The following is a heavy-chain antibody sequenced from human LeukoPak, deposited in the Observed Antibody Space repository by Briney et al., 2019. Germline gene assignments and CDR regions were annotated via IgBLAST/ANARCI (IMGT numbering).Heavy chain of an antibody. D-gene: IGHD6-19*01. Sequence: PGGSLRLSCEGSGFTFSDHHKDWVRQAPGMGLEWVGRGPARNKPNSCSTQYATSVRGRFTISRDDSKNSLYLQISSLTTEDTAMYYCTRVLTTDRGWYTFEFWGQGVLVTVSS. V-gene: IGHV3-72*01. J-gene: IGHJ4*02. CDR3: TRVLTTDRGWYTFEF. CDR1: GFTFSDHH. CDR2: ARNKPNSCST.